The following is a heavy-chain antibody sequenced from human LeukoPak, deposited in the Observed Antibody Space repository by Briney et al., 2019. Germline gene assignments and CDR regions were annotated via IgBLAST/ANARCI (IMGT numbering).Heavy chain of an antibody. CDR2: IYPGDSDT. CDR1: GYSFTSYW. D-gene: IGHD2-21*02. V-gene: IGHV5-51*01. J-gene: IGHJ6*02. Sequence: GESLKISCKGSGYSFTSYWVGWVRQMPGKGLEWMGIIYPGDSDTRYSPSFQGQVTISADKSISTAYLQWHSLRASDTAVYYCARQGYCGGDCYWGMDVWGQGTTVTVSS. CDR3: ARQGYCGGDCYWGMDV.